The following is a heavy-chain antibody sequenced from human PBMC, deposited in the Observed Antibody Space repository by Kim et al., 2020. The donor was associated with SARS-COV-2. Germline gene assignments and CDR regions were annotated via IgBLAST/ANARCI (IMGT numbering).Heavy chain of an antibody. CDR2: INTNTGNP. D-gene: IGHD3-3*01. CDR1: GYTFTSYA. CDR3: ARDIKTYDFWSGYYFGPVDC. J-gene: IGHJ4*02. Sequence: ASVKVSCKASGYTFTSYAMNWVRQAPGQGLEWMGWINTNTGNPTYAQGFTGRFVFSLDTSVSTAYLQISSLKAEDTAVYYCARDIKTYDFWSGYYFGPVDCWGQRTLVTVSS. V-gene: IGHV7-4-1*02.